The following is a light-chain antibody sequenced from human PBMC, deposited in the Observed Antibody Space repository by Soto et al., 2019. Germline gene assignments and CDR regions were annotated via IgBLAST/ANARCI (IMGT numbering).Light chain of an antibody. CDR3: QQRSDWPLIT. J-gene: IGKJ5*01. V-gene: IGKV3-11*01. Sequence: EIVLTQSPATLSLSPGERATLSCRASQSINNYLGWYQQKPGQAPRLLIYDASNRATGIPARFSGSGSGTDLTLNISSLEPEDFAVYYWQQRSDWPLITFGQGTRLEIK. CDR1: QSINNY. CDR2: DAS.